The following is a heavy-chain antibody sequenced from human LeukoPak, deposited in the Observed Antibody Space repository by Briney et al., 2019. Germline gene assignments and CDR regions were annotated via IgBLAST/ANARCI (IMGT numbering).Heavy chain of an antibody. CDR1: GYSISSGYY. CDR2: IYHSGST. Sequence: PSETLSLTCAVSGYSISSGYYWGWIRQPPGKGLEWIGSIYHSGSTYYNPSLKSRVTISVDTSKNQFSLKLSSVTAADTAVYYCVRGGYCSGGSCLTFDYWGQGTLVTVSS. J-gene: IGHJ4*02. V-gene: IGHV4-38-2*01. D-gene: IGHD2-15*01. CDR3: VRGGYCSGGSCLTFDY.